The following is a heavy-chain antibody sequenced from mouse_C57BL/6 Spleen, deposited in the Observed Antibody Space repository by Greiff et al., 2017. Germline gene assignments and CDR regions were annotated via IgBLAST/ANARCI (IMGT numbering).Heavy chain of an antibody. D-gene: IGHD2-3*01. CDR2: INPNNGGT. CDR1: GYTFTDYY. Sequence: VQLKQSGPELVKPGASVKISCKASGYTFTDYYMNWVKQSHGKSLEWIGDINPNNGGTSYNQKFKGKATLTVDKSSSTAYMELRSLTSEDSAVYYCARDGGPPGFAYWGQGTLVTVSA. CDR3: ARDGGPPGFAY. J-gene: IGHJ3*01. V-gene: IGHV1-26*01.